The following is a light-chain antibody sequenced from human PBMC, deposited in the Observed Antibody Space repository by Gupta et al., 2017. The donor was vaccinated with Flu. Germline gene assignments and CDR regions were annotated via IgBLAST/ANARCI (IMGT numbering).Light chain of an antibody. J-gene: IGKJ2*01. Sequence: PATLSLSPGERATLSCRASQSVSSCLAWYQQKPGQAPRLLIYDASNRATGIPARFSGSGSGTEFTLTINSLEPEDFAVYYCQQRSNCPWTFGQGTKMEIK. CDR3: QQRSNCPWT. CDR1: QSVSSC. V-gene: IGKV3-11*01. CDR2: DAS.